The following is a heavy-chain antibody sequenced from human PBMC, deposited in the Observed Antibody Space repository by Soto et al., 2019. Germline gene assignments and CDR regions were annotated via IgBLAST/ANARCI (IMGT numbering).Heavy chain of an antibody. CDR3: AKAVVDCSGGSCYSRDYYYGMDV. CDR2: LVGSGGDK. Sequence: PGGSLRLSCAASGFSFSAYAMNWVRQAPGKGLQWVSGLVGSGGDKNYADSVRGRFTVSRDNSKNTLYLQMNSLRAEDTAVYYCAKAVVDCSGGSCYSRDYYYGMDVWGQGTTVTVSS. CDR1: GFSFSAYA. D-gene: IGHD2-15*01. V-gene: IGHV3-23*01. J-gene: IGHJ6*02.